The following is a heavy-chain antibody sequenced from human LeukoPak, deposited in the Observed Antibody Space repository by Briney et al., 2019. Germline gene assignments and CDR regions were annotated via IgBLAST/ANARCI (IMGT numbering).Heavy chain of an antibody. Sequence: GGSLRLSCAASGFTVSSNYMSWVRQAPGKGLEWVSVIYSGGTTYYADSVKGRFTISRDNSKNTKYLQMNGLRAEDTAIYYCAREWNFDIWGKGTMVTVSS. J-gene: IGHJ3*02. D-gene: IGHD1-1*01. CDR1: GFTVSSNY. CDR3: AREWNFDI. V-gene: IGHV3-53*01. CDR2: IYSGGTT.